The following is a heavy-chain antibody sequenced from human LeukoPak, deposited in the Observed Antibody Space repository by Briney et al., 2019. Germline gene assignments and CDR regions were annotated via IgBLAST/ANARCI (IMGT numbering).Heavy chain of an antibody. CDR1: GFTFSSYA. CDR2: ISGSGGST. CDR3: AKGRSGSYLYYFDY. V-gene: IGHV3-23*01. J-gene: IGHJ4*02. Sequence: GGSLRLSCAASGFTFSSYAVSWVRQAPGKGLEWVSAISGSGGSTYYADSVKGRFTISRDNSKNTLYLQMNSLRAEDTAVYYCAKGRSGSYLYYFDYWGQGTLVTVSS. D-gene: IGHD1-26*01.